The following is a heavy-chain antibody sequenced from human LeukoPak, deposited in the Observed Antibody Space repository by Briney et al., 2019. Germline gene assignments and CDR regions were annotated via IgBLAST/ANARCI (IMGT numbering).Heavy chain of an antibody. Sequence: GGSLRLSCAGSGFTFSGSAIHWVRQASGKGLDWVGRIRTKADSYATAYAASMKGRFTISRDDSLNTAYLQMNSLQPEDTAVYYCTRLRPAGTESYSYYAMDVWGQGTTVTVSS. CDR3: TRLRPAGTESYSYYAMDV. CDR2: IRTKADSYAT. V-gene: IGHV3-73*01. CDR1: GFTFSGSA. J-gene: IGHJ6*02. D-gene: IGHD6-13*01.